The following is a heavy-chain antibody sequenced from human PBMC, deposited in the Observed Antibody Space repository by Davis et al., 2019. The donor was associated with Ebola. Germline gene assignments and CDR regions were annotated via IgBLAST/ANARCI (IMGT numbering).Heavy chain of an antibody. CDR3: ARQYGGSGSYSHYGMDV. CDR2: VYPSDSNH. V-gene: IGHV5-51*01. D-gene: IGHD3-10*01. J-gene: IGHJ6*02. CDR1: GYNFATHW. Sequence: GESLKISCKGSGYNFATHWIGWVRQMPGKGLEWMGIVYPSDSNHGYSPSFRGQVTMSADTSISTAYLQWSSLKASDTAMYYCARQYGGSGSYSHYGMDVWGQGTTVTVSS.